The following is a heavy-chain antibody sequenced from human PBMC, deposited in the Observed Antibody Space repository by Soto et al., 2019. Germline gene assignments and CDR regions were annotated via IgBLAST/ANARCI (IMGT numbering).Heavy chain of an antibody. Sequence: QVQLVQSGAEVKKPGASVKVSCKASGYTFTSYGISWVRQAPGQGLEWMGWISAYNGNTNYAQKLQGRVTMTTDTSTSTAYIELRSLRSDDTAVYYCARATGYRDGSGWYWFDPWGQGTLVTVSS. D-gene: IGHD6-19*01. CDR1: GYTFTSYG. J-gene: IGHJ5*02. V-gene: IGHV1-18*01. CDR2: ISAYNGNT. CDR3: ARATGYRDGSGWYWFDP.